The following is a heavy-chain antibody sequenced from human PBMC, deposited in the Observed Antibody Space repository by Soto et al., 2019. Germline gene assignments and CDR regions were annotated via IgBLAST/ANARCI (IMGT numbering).Heavy chain of an antibody. CDR2: ISSSSSTI. CDR3: ARERRVRGGWFDP. D-gene: IGHD3-10*01. Sequence: EVQLVESGGGLVQPGGSLRLSCAASGFTFSSYSMNWVRQAPGKGLEWVSYISSSSSTIYYADSVQGRFTISRDNAKNSLYLQMNSLRAEDTAVYYCARERRVRGGWFDPWGQGTLVTVSS. CDR1: GFTFSSYS. V-gene: IGHV3-48*01. J-gene: IGHJ5*02.